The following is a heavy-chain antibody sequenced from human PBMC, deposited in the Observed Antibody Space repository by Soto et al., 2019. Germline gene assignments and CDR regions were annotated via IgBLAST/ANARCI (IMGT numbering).Heavy chain of an antibody. CDR2: INPNSGGT. J-gene: IGHJ4*02. CDR1: GYTFTGYY. CDR3: ARDLVGYDSSGYSHEDY. V-gene: IGHV1-2*02. Sequence: VASVKVSCKASGYTFTGYYMHWVRQAPGQGLEWMGWINPNSGGTNYAQKFQGRVTMTRDTSISTAYMELSRLRSDDTAVYYCARDLVGYDSSGYSHEDYWGQGTLVTVSS. D-gene: IGHD3-22*01.